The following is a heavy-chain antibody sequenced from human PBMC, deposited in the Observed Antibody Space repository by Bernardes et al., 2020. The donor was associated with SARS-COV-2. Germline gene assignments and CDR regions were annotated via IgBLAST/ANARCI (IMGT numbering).Heavy chain of an antibody. CDR3: ATRRVVATAPDGWFDP. Sequence: SETLSLTCTVSGGAISSDDYYWSWLRQHPGKGLEWIGCIHYTGRTYYDPSLKNRVIMSVDTSKNQFSLLLTSVTAADTAVYYCATRRVVATAPDGWFDPWGQGTPVTVSS. D-gene: IGHD2-15*01. V-gene: IGHV4-31*03. CDR1: GGAISSDDYY. J-gene: IGHJ5*02. CDR2: IHYTGRT.